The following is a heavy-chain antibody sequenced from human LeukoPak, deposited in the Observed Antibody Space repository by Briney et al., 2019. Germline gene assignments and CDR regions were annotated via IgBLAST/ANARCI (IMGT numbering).Heavy chain of an antibody. D-gene: IGHD3-22*01. CDR1: GFTFSSYT. J-gene: IGHJ4*02. CDR3: ASPRRGGYYYVFDFDY. Sequence: PGGSLRLSCAASGFTFSSYTMNWVRQAPGKGLEWVSSIGSSSSFMYSADSVKGRFTISRENAKNSLYLQMNSLRAEDTAVYYCASPRRGGYYYVFDFDYWGQGTLVTVSS. CDR2: IGSSSSFM. V-gene: IGHV3-21*01.